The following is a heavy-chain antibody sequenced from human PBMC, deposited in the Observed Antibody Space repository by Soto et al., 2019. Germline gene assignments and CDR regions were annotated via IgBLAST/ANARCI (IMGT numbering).Heavy chain of an antibody. J-gene: IGHJ6*03. CDR1: GFTFDDYA. CDR2: ISWNSGSI. V-gene: IGHV3-9*01. Sequence: EVQLVESGGGLVQPGRSLRLSCAASGFTFDDYAMHWVRQAPGKGLEWVSGISWNSGSIGYADSVKGRFNISRDNAKNSLYLQMHSLRSEDTALYYCAKLGGNCSSTSCIIFYYYYMDVWGKGTTVTVS. CDR3: AKLGGNCSSTSCIIFYYYYMDV. D-gene: IGHD2-2*01.